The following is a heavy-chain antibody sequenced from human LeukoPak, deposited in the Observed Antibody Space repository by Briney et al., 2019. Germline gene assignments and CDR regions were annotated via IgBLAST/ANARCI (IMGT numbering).Heavy chain of an antibody. J-gene: IGHJ3*02. V-gene: IGHV3-48*03. CDR3: ARDNWGNYGDYVGLDAFDI. CDR2: ISSSGSTM. D-gene: IGHD4-17*01. Sequence: GGSLRLSCAASGFTFNSYEMNWVRQAPGKGLEWISFISSSGSTMYYADSVKGRFTISRDNAQNSLYLQMSSLGVDDTAIYYCARDNWGNYGDYVGLDAFDIWGQGTMVTVSS. CDR1: GFTFNSYE.